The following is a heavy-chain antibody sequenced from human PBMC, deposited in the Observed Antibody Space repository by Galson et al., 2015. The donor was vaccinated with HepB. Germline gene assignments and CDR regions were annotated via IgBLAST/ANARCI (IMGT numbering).Heavy chain of an antibody. CDR1: GFTFSSHS. CDR2: ISSSSTTI. V-gene: IGHV3-48*04. J-gene: IGHJ2*01. CDR3: ARDLTGYSSTWRRYWFFDL. Sequence: SLRLSCAASGFTFSSHSMNWVRQAPGKGLEWVSFISSSSTTIYYADSVKGRFTISRDDAKNSLYLQMNSLRAEDTAVYYCARDLTGYSSTWRRYWFFDLWGRGTLVTVSS. D-gene: IGHD6-13*01.